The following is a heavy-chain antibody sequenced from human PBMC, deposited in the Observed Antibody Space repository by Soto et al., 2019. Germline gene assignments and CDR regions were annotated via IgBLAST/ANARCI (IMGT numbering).Heavy chain of an antibody. V-gene: IGHV1-18*01. J-gene: IGHJ6*02. CDR2: ISTDNGNA. Sequence: ASVKVSCKASGYTFTNSGISWVRQAPGQGLEWMGWISTDNGNANYAQHLQGRVSMTTDTSTSTAYMELSSLRSEDTAVYYYARDYGGNSPPGLYYYYYYGMDVWVQGTTVTVSS. CDR3: ARDYGGNSPPGLYYYYYYGMDV. D-gene: IGHD4-17*01. CDR1: GYTFTNSG.